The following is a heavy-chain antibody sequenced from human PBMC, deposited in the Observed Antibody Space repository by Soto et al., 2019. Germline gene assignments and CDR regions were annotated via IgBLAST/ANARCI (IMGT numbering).Heavy chain of an antibody. D-gene: IGHD6-6*01. CDR2: ISYDGSNK. J-gene: IGHJ4*02. CDR1: GFTFSSYG. V-gene: IGHV3-30*03. Sequence: QVQLVESGGGVVQPGRSLRLSCAASGFTFSSYGMHWVRQAPGKGLEWVAVISYDGSNKYYADSVKGRFTISRDNSKNTLYLQMNSLRAEDTAVYYCVPIAARFDYWGQGTLVTVSS. CDR3: VPIAARFDY.